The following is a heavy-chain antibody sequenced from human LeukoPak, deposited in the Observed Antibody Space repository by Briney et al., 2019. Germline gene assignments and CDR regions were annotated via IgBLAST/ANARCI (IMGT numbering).Heavy chain of an antibody. CDR1: GFTFSSYG. CDR2: ISSSSNTI. CDR3: AREKYDSSGYYRSGDY. D-gene: IGHD3-22*01. J-gene: IGHJ4*02. V-gene: IGHV3-48*01. Sequence: SGGSLRLSCAASGFTFSSYGMNWVRQAPGKGLEWVSYISSSSNTIYYADSVKGRFTISRDNAKSSLYLQMSSLRAEDMAVYYCAREKYDSSGYYRSGDYWGQGTLVTVSS.